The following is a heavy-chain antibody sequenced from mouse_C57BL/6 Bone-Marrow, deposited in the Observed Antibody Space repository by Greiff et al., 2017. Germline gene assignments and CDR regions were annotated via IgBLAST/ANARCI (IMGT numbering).Heavy chain of an antibody. D-gene: IGHD2-1*01. CDR3: AKYCGKGDYAMDY. CDR2: ILPGSGST. V-gene: IGHV1-9*01. Sequence: VQLQQSGAVLMKPGALEQLCCKATGYICTGYWIEWVKQRPGHGLEWIGEILPGSGSTNYNEKFKGKATFTADTSSNTAYMQLSRLTIEDTAIYYCAKYCGKGDYAMDYWGQGTSVTVSS. J-gene: IGHJ4*01. CDR1: GYICTGYW.